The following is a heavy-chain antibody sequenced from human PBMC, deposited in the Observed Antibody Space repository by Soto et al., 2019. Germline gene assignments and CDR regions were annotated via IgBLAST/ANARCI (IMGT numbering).Heavy chain of an antibody. D-gene: IGHD3-16*01. V-gene: IGHV2-5*02. J-gene: IGHJ3*02. CDR1: GFSLSTSGVG. Sequence: QITLKESGPTLVKPTQTLTLTCTFSGFSLSTSGVGVGWIRQPPGKALEWLALLYWDDDKRYSPSLKSRLTITKDTSKNQVVLTMTNMDPVDTATYYCAHRPRLGSGDAFDIWGQGTMVTVSS. CDR2: LYWDDDK. CDR3: AHRPRLGSGDAFDI.